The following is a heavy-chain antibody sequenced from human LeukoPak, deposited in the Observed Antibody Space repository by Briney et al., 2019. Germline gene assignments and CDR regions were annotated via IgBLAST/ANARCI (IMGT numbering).Heavy chain of an antibody. J-gene: IGHJ4*02. CDR2: IWNDGSKS. V-gene: IGHV3-33*01. CDR3: ARDLGGSGWSLATFDY. CDR1: GFTFSSYG. Sequence: GGSLRLSCAASGFTFSSYGMHWVRQAPGKGLEWVAVIWNDGSKSNYPDSVKGRFTISRDDSKNTLFLQMNSLRAEDTAVYYCARDLGGSGWSLATFDYWGQGTLVTVSS. D-gene: IGHD6-19*01.